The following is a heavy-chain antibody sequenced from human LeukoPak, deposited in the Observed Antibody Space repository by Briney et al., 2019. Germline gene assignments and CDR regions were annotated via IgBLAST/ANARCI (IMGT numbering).Heavy chain of an antibody. CDR1: GGSISSSSYY. J-gene: IGHJ3*02. V-gene: IGHV4-39*02. D-gene: IGHD3-16*01. Sequence: NPSETLSLTCTVSGGSISSSSYYWGWIRQPPGKGLEWIGSIYYSVSTYYNPSLKSRVTISVDTSKHQFSLKLSSVTAADTAVYYCARDFNGYGAYGIWGQGTMVTVSS. CDR3: ARDFNGYGAYGI. CDR2: IYYSVST.